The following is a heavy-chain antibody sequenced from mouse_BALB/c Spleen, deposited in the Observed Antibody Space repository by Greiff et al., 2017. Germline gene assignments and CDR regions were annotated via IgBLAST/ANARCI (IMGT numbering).Heavy chain of an antibody. J-gene: IGHJ3*01. Sequence: EVKLQESGGGLVQPGGSRKLSCAASGFTFSSFGMHWVRQAPEKGLEWVAYISSGSSTIYYADTVKGRFTISRDNPKNTLFLQMTSLRSEDTAMYYCARSNWDGYSAWFAYWGQGTLVTVSA. CDR2: ISSGSSTI. CDR3: ARSNWDGYSAWFAY. CDR1: GFTFSSFG. V-gene: IGHV5-17*02. D-gene: IGHD2-3*01.